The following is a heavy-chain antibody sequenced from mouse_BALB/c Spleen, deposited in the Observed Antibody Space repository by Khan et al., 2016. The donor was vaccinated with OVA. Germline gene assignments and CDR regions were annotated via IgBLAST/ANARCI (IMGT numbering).Heavy chain of an antibody. CDR2: IRSGGST. Sequence: QVQLKQSGPGLVQPSQSLSITCTVSGFSLSTYGIHWIRQSQGKGLEWLGVIRSGGSTDYNGAFISRLNITKDNSKSQVFFKMNSLQADDTAIYYCARNPYMYDFTYWGQGTLVTVSA. CDR3: ARNPYMYDFTY. CDR1: GFSLSTYG. J-gene: IGHJ3*01. D-gene: IGHD2-14*01. V-gene: IGHV2-2*01.